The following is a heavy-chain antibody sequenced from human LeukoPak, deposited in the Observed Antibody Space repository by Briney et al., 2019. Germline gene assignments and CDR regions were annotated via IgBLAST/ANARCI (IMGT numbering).Heavy chain of an antibody. V-gene: IGHV3-30*04. CDR3: AKVAPGGSRNGMDV. CDR2: ISYDGSNK. Sequence: PGGSLRLSCAASGFTFSSYVMHWVRQAPGKGLEWVAVISYDGSNKYYADSVKGRFTISRDNSKNTLYLQMNSLRAEDTAVYYCAKVAPGGSRNGMDVWGQGTTVTVSS. CDR1: GFTFSSYV. D-gene: IGHD5-18*01. J-gene: IGHJ6*02.